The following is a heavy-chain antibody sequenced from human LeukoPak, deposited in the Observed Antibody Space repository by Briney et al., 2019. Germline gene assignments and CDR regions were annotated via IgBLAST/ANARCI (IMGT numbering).Heavy chain of an antibody. CDR1: GGSFSGYY. J-gene: IGHJ4*02. Sequence: ASETLSLTCTVYGGSFSGYYWSWIRQPPGKGLEWIGEINHSGSTNYNPSLKSRVTISVDTSKNQFSLKLSSVTAADTAVYYCARGHRASVVILDFWGQRKLVSVSS. D-gene: IGHD2/OR15-2a*01. CDR3: ARGHRASVVILDF. CDR2: INHSGST. V-gene: IGHV4-34*01.